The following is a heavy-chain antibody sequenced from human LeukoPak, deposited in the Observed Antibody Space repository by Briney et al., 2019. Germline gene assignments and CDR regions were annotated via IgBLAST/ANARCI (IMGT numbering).Heavy chain of an antibody. CDR3: ARAANAFGI. Sequence: PGRSLRLSCAASGFTFSSYAMHWVRQAPGKGLEWVAVISYDGSNKYYADSVKGRFTISRDNSKNTLYLQMNSLRAEDTAVYYCARAANAFGIWGQGTMVTVSS. V-gene: IGHV3-30*04. CDR1: GFTFSSYA. J-gene: IGHJ3*02. CDR2: ISYDGSNK.